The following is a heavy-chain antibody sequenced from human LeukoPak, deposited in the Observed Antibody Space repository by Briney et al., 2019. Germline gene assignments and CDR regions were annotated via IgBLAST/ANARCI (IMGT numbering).Heavy chain of an antibody. Sequence: GGSLRLSCAASGFTFSSYAMSWVRQAPGKGLEGVSAISGSGGSTYYADSVKGRFTISRDNSKNTLYLQMNSLRAEDTAVYYCAKSLWFGELFSVSPPQPGYWGQGTLVTVSS. J-gene: IGHJ4*02. D-gene: IGHD3-10*01. CDR3: AKSLWFGELFSVSPPQPGY. V-gene: IGHV3-23*01. CDR1: GFTFSSYA. CDR2: ISGSGGST.